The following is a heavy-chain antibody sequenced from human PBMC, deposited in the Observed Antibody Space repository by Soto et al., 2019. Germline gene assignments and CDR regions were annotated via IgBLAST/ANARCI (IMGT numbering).Heavy chain of an antibody. V-gene: IGHV4-39*01. D-gene: IGHD3-22*01. Sequence: SETLSLTCTVSGGSISSSSYYWGWIRQPPGKGLEWIGSIYYSGSTYYNPSLKGRVTISVDTSKNQFSLKLSSVTAADTAVYYCARHEITMMVVVINWFDPWGQGTLVTVSS. CDR3: ARHEITMMVVVINWFDP. CDR1: GGSISSSSYY. J-gene: IGHJ5*02. CDR2: IYYSGST.